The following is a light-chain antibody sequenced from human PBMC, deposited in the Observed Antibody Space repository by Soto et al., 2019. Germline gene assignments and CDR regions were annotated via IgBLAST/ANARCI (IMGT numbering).Light chain of an antibody. J-gene: IGLJ1*01. Sequence: QTVVTQPPSASGTPGQRVTISCSGSSSNIGSNAVNWYQQLPGTAPKVVIYGNSNRPSGVPDRFSGSKSGTSASLAITGLQAEDEADYYCQSYDSSLSGSVFGTGTKVTVL. CDR1: SSNIGSNA. V-gene: IGLV1-40*01. CDR3: QSYDSSLSGSV. CDR2: GNS.